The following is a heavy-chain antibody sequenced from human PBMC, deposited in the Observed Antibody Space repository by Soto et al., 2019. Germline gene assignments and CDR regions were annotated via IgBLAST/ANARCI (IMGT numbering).Heavy chain of an antibody. CDR2: IFYSGSTTY. J-gene: IGHJ4*02. Sequence: PSETLSLTCTVSGGSISCHYWIWIRQPPGEGMEWIGYIFYSGSTTYNNNPSLKSRVTISVDTSKNQFSLSLSSVTAADTAVYYCARVGSSGWSPDYWGQGTLVTVSS. V-gene: IGHV4-59*11. D-gene: IGHD6-19*01. CDR3: ARVGSSGWSPDY. CDR1: GGSISCHY.